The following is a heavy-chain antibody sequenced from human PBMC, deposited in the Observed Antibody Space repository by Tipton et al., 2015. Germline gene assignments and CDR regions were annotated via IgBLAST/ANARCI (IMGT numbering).Heavy chain of an antibody. J-gene: IGHJ5*02. CDR2: IYYSGST. V-gene: IGHV4-61*01. D-gene: IGHD1-26*01. CDR3: ARDRDVGATNYFDP. Sequence: TLSLTCTVSGGSVNSGTYYWSWIRQPPGKELEWIGYIYYSGSTNYNPSLESRVTISLDTAKNQFSLKMRSVTSADTAVYYCARDRDVGATNYFDPWGQGTLVTVSS. CDR1: GGSVNSGTYY.